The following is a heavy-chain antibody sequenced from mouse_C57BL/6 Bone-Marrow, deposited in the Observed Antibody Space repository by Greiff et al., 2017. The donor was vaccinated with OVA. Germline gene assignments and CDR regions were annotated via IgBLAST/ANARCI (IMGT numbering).Heavy chain of an antibody. Sequence: VKLMESGAELVKPGASVKISCKASGYAFSSYWMNWVKQRPGKGLEWIGQIYPGDGDTNYNGKFKGKATLTADKSSSTAYMQLSSLTSEDSAVYFCARSSYTTVVAPYAMDYWGQGTSVTVSS. J-gene: IGHJ4*01. D-gene: IGHD1-1*01. CDR1: GYAFSSYW. CDR3: ARSSYTTVVAPYAMDY. CDR2: IYPGDGDT. V-gene: IGHV1-80*01.